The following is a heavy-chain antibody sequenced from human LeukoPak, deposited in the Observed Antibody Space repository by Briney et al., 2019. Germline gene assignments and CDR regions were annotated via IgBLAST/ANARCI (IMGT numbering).Heavy chain of an antibody. CDR1: GFTFSSYS. D-gene: IGHD5-12*01. CDR3: AKDSALDSGHEIYYYGMDV. J-gene: IGHJ6*02. V-gene: IGHV3-9*01. Sequence: GGSLRLSCAASGFTFSSYSMNWVRQAPGKGLEWVSGISWNSGSIGYADSVKGRFTISRDNAKNSLYLQMNSLRAEDTALYYCAKDSALDSGHEIYYYGMDVWGQGTTVTVS. CDR2: ISWNSGSI.